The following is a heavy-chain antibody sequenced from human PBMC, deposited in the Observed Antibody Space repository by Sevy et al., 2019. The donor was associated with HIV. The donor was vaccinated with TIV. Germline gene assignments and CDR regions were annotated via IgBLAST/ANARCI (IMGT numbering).Heavy chain of an antibody. V-gene: IGHV4-4*07. D-gene: IGHD6-19*01. CDR2: IYTSGST. CDR1: GGSISSYY. J-gene: IGHJ4*02. Sequence: SETLSLTCTVSGGSISSYYWSWIRQPAGKGLEWIGRIYTSGSTNYNPSLKSRVTMSVDTSKNQFSLKLSSVTATDTAVYYCASTSKYSSGWEGVYWGQGTLVTVSS. CDR3: ASTSKYSSGWEGVY.